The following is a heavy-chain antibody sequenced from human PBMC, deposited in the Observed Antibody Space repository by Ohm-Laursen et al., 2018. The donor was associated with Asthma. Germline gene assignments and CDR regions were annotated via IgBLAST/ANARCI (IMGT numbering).Heavy chain of an antibody. CDR3: ARGPMHGYYFDN. CDR2: IHYRVST. Sequence: SQTLSLTCTVSGGSISSGGYYWSSIRQHPGKGLEWIGHIHYRVSTYYSPSLKSRVTISGDTSKNQFSLKLTFVTAADTAVYYCARGPMHGYYFDNWGQGTLVTVSS. CDR1: GGSISSGGYY. V-gene: IGHV4-30-4*08. D-gene: IGHD6-25*01. J-gene: IGHJ4*02.